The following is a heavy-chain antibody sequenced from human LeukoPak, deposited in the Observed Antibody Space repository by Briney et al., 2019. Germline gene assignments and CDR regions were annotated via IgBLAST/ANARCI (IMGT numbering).Heavy chain of an antibody. CDR3: ARATGSGYQVPLGY. J-gene: IGHJ4*02. Sequence: PGGSLRLSCAASGFIFDDYGMNWVRQAPGKGLEWVSAINWNAGSTGYADSVKGRFTISRDNAKNSLYLRMNSLRAEDTALYYCARATGSGYQVPLGYWGQGTLVTVSS. CDR1: GFIFDDYG. V-gene: IGHV3-20*04. D-gene: IGHD3-22*01. CDR2: INWNAGST.